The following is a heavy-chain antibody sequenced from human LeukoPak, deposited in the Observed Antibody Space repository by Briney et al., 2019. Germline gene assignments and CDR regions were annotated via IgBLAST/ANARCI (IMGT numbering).Heavy chain of an antibody. D-gene: IGHD3-22*01. J-gene: IGHJ4*02. CDR3: ARESDSDYDSSGYTV. V-gene: IGHV1-69*05. CDR2: IIPIFGTA. Sequence: SVKVSCKASGGTFSSYAISWVRQAPGQGLEWMGGIIPIFGTANYAQKFQGRVTITTDESTSTAYMELSSLRSEDTAVYYCARESDSDYDSSGYTVWGQGTLVTVSS. CDR1: GGTFSSYA.